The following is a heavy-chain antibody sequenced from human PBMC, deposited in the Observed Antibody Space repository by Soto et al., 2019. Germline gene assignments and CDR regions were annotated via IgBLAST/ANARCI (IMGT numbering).Heavy chain of an antibody. J-gene: IGHJ4*02. CDR3: ARHTSGWHYYDY. D-gene: IGHD6-19*01. Sequence: PGGSLSLSCAASGFNFSDHYMNWIRQAPGKGLEWVSYISGSSRYTNFADSVKGRFTISRDNAKNSLYLQMNSLRAEDTAVYYCARHTSGWHYYDYWGQGTQVTVS. V-gene: IGHV3-11*06. CDR2: ISGSSRYT. CDR1: GFNFSDHY.